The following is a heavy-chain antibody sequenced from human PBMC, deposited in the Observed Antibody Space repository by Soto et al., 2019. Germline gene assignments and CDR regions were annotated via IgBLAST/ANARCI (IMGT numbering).Heavy chain of an antibody. CDR1: GFTFSTYW. V-gene: IGHV3-7*01. CDR2: INQDGSEK. Sequence: LRLSCAASGFTFSTYWMDWVRQTPGKGLEWVANINQDGSEKNYVDSVKGRFTIYRDNAKNSLYLQMSSLTAEDSALYYCSRSLDSWGQGTLVTVSS. CDR3: SRSLDS. J-gene: IGHJ4*02.